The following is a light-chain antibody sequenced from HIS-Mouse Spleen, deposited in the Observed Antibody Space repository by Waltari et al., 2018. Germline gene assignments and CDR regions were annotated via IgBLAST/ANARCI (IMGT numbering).Light chain of an antibody. CDR1: TSDGGGYNY. CDR3: CSYAGSYTGV. Sequence: QSALTQPRSVSGSPGPSVTISCTATTSDGGGYNYVSWYQQHPGKPPKLMIIDVVKRPSGVPDRFSCSKSGNTASLTISGLQAEDEADYYCCSYAGSYTGVFGTGTKVTVL. V-gene: IGLV2-11*01. J-gene: IGLJ1*01. CDR2: DVV.